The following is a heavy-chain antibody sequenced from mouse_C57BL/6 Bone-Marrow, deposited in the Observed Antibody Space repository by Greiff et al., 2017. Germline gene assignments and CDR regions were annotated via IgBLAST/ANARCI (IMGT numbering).Heavy chain of an antibody. CDR2: ISDGGSYT. D-gene: IGHD2-4*01. J-gene: IGHJ3*01. CDR3: AYDYDRAY. V-gene: IGHV5-4*03. Sequence: EVKLVESGGGLVKPGGSLKLSCAASGFTFSSYAMSWVRQTPEKRLEWVATISDGGSYTYYPDNVKGRFTISRDNAKNNLYLQMSHLKSEDTAMYYCAYDYDRAYWGQGTLVTVSA. CDR1: GFTFSSYA.